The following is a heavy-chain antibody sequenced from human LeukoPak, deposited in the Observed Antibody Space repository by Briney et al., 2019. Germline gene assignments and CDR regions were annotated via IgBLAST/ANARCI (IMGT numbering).Heavy chain of an antibody. CDR1: AGSVSSNGYD. V-gene: IGHV4-61*08. Sequence: PSETLSLTCTVSAGSVSSNGYDWSWIRQPPGKGREWNGEINDRGTTNYNPCPERRVTVSVDTAKNQFSLKLSSVTAADTTVYFCARGPPTDYYDSSGFYYVFDYWGQGTLVTVSS. CDR3: ARGPPTDYYDSSGFYYVFDY. CDR2: INDRGTT. D-gene: IGHD3-22*01. J-gene: IGHJ4*02.